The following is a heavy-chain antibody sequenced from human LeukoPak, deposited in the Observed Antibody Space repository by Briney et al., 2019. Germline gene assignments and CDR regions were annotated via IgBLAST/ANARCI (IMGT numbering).Heavy chain of an antibody. CDR1: GFTFGDYA. V-gene: IGHV3-49*03. Sequence: PGRSLRLSCTASGFTFGDYAMSWFRQAPGKGLEWVGFIRSKAYGGTTEYAASVKGRFTISRDDSKSIAYLQMNSLKTEDTAVYYCTRVYCSSTCCYTPFDYWGQGTLVTVSS. D-gene: IGHD2-2*02. CDR3: TRVYCSSTCCYTPFDY. CDR2: IRSKAYGGTT. J-gene: IGHJ4*02.